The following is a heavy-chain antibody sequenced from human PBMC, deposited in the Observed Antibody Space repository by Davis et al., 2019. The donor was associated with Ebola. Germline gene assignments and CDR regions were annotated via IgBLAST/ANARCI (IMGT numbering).Heavy chain of an antibody. D-gene: IGHD6-6*01. CDR3: ARVRNIAAHFDY. CDR2: INAGNGNT. Sequence: ASVKVSCKASGYTFTSYAMHWVRXXPGQRLEWMGWINAGNGNTKYSQKFQGRVTITRDTSASTAYMELSSLRSEDTAVYYCARVRNIAAHFDYWGQGTLVTVSS. V-gene: IGHV1-3*01. J-gene: IGHJ4*02. CDR1: GYTFTSYA.